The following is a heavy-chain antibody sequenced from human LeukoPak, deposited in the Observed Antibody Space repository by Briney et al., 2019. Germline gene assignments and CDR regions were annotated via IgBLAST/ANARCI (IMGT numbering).Heavy chain of an antibody. CDR1: GFTFRSYW. CDR2: IKQDGSEK. D-gene: IGHD3-9*01. Sequence: GGSLRLSCAASGFTFRSYWMSWVRQAPGKGLEWVANIKQDGSEKSYVDSVKGRFTISRDNAKNSLYLQMNSLRAEDTAIYYCTRVGHIDEGIDYWGQGTLVTVSS. V-gene: IGHV3-7*04. CDR3: TRVGHIDEGIDY. J-gene: IGHJ4*02.